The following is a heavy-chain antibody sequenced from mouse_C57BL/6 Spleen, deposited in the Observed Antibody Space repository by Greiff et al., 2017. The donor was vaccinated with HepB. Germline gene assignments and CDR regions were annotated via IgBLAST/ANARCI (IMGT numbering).Heavy chain of an antibody. CDR1: GFTFSSYA. J-gene: IGHJ1*03. D-gene: IGHD1-1*01. Sequence: EVQGVESGEGLVKPGGSLKLSCAASGFTFSSYAMSWVRQTPEKRLEWVAYISSGGDYIYYADTVKGRFTISRDNARNTLYLQMSSLKSEDTAMYYCTRDGITTGSYWYFDVWGTGTTVTVSS. V-gene: IGHV5-9-1*02. CDR2: ISSGGDYI. CDR3: TRDGITTGSYWYFDV.